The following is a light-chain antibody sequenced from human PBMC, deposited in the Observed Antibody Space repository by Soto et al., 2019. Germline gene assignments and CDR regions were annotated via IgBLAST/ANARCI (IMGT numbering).Light chain of an antibody. CDR1: SSDIGDYNY. V-gene: IGLV2-14*01. CDR2: EVS. Sequence: QSALTQPASVSGSPGQSITISCTGASSDIGDYNYVSWYQHHPGKAPKLMIYEVSNRPSGVSNRFSASKSGNTASLTISGLQAEDEADYYCSSYTGSGTLVVFGGGTKLTVL. CDR3: SSYTGSGTLVV. J-gene: IGLJ2*01.